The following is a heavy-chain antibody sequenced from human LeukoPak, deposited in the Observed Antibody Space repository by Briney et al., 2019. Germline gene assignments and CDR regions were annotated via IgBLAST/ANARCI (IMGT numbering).Heavy chain of an antibody. CDR2: INPNSGGT. CDR3: ARDRSGIAAAET. V-gene: IGHV1-2*02. CDR1: GYTFTGYY. Sequence: ASVKVSRTASGYTFTGYYMHWVRQAPGQGLEWMGWINPNSGGTNYAQKFQGRVTMTRDTSISTAYTELSRLRSDDTAVYYCARDRSGIAAAETWGQGTLVTVSS. D-gene: IGHD6-13*01. J-gene: IGHJ5*02.